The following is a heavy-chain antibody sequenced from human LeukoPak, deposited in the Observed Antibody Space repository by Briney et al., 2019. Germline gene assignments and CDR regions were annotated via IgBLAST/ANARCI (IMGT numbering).Heavy chain of an antibody. J-gene: IGHJ4*02. CDR3: ASGPHFGGNPDY. CDR1: GGSFSGYY. CDR2: INHSGST. D-gene: IGHD4-23*01. Sequence: SETLSLTCAVYGGSFSGYYWSWIRQPPGKGLEWIGEINHSGSTNYNPSLKSRVAISVDTSKNQFSLKLSSVTAADTAVYYCASGPHFGGNPDYWGQGTLVTVSS. V-gene: IGHV4-34*01.